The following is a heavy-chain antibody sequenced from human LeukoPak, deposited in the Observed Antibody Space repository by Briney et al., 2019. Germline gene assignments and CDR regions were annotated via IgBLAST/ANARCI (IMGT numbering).Heavy chain of an antibody. CDR2: VYSGGST. CDR1: GFTVSSNY. D-gene: IGHD6-19*01. Sequence: GGSLRLSCAASGFTVSSNYMSWVRQAPGKGLEWVSVVYSGGSTYYADSVKGRFTISRDNSKNTLYLQMNSLRAEDTAVYYCARDQMASSGWYEPFDIWGQGTMVTVSS. V-gene: IGHV3-53*05. CDR3: ARDQMASSGWYEPFDI. J-gene: IGHJ3*02.